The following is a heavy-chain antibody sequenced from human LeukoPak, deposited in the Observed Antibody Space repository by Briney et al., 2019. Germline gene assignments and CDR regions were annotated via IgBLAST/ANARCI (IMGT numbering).Heavy chain of an antibody. J-gene: IGHJ4*01. CDR3: ARVLGSISH. D-gene: IGHD1-1*01. CDR2: MNPNSGNT. V-gene: IGHV1-8*01. CDR1: GYTFSTCD. Sequence: EASVKVSCKASGYTFSTCDINWVRQATGQGLEWMGWMNPNSGNTGFAHKFQGRVTLTRDTSINTAYMELSSLRSEDTAVYYCARVLGSISHWGHGTLVTVSS.